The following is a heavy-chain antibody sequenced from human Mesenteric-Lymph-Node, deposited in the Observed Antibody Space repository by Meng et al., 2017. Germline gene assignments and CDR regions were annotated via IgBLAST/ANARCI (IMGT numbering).Heavy chain of an antibody. Sequence: QGQLGEAGGGVVKPGGALRLSCAASGFTFSDYYRSWIRQAPGKGLEWVSYISSSGNTIYYADSVKGRFTISRDNAKNSLSLQMNSLRAEDTAIYYCARGIQIWRFWGQGTLVTVSS. CDR2: ISSSGNTI. D-gene: IGHD5-18*01. V-gene: IGHV3-11*01. CDR3: ARGIQIWRF. CDR1: GFTFSDYY. J-gene: IGHJ4*02.